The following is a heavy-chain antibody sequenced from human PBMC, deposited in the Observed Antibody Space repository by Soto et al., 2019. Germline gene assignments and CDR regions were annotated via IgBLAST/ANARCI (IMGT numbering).Heavy chain of an antibody. Sequence: ASVKVSCKASGYTFTSYYMHWVRQAPGQGLEWMGIINPSGGSTSYAQKFRGRVTMARDTSTSTVYMELSSLRSEHTAVYYCAREAIAARSRSFDYWGQGTLVTVSS. CDR2: INPSGGST. CDR1: GYTFTSYY. CDR3: AREAIAARSRSFDY. J-gene: IGHJ4*02. V-gene: IGHV1-46*01. D-gene: IGHD6-6*01.